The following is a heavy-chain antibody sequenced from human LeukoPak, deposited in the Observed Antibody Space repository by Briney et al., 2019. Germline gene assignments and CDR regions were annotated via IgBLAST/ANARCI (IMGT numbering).Heavy chain of an antibody. V-gene: IGHV3-33*08. Sequence: GGSLRLSCLTSGFTFSTNAMSWVRQAPGKGLEWVAVIWGDENHKYYGDSVRGRFTISRDNAKNTLYLQMDSLRVEDTAVYYCARDVGSAPFDYWGQGTLVTVSS. J-gene: IGHJ4*02. CDR2: IWGDENHK. D-gene: IGHD6-25*01. CDR3: ARDVGSAPFDY. CDR1: GFTFSTNA.